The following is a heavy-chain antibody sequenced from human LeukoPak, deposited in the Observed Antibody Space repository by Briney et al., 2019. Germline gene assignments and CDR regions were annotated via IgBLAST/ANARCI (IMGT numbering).Heavy chain of an antibody. D-gene: IGHD2-2*01. CDR3: ARERLQNQLLSGLDY. CDR2: ISSSSSYI. J-gene: IGHJ4*02. CDR1: GFTFSSYS. Sequence: GGSLRLSCAASGFTFSSYSVNWARQAPGKGLEWVSSISSSSSYIYYADSVKGRFTISRDNAKNSLYLQMNSLRAEDTAVYYCARERLQNQLLSGLDYWGQGTLVTVSS. V-gene: IGHV3-21*01.